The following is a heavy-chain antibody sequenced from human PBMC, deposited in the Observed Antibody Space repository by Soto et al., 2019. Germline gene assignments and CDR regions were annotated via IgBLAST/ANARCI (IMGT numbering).Heavy chain of an antibody. CDR1: GDSIRSGNHY. CDR2: IYYSGRT. D-gene: IGHD5-18*01. V-gene: IGHV4-30-4*01. Sequence: PSETLSLTCTVSGDSIRSGNHYWSWIRQAPGKGLQWVGSIYYSGRTYYNPSLESRIAMTVDTSQNQFSLKLSSVTAADSAVYFCARDVDSTILKPNDAFGIWGQGSMVTVSS. CDR3: ARDVDSTILKPNDAFGI. J-gene: IGHJ3*02.